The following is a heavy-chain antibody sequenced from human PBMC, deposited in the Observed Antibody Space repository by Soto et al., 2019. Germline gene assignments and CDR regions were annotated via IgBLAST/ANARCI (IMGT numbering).Heavy chain of an antibody. D-gene: IGHD5-18*01. Sequence: QVQLQESGPGLVKPSETLSLTCTVSGGSVSSGSYYWSWIRQPPGKGLEWIGYIYYSGSTNYNPSPNSRVTISLDTSKNQFSLRLSSVTAADTAVYYCARMDTVMAFDYWGQGTLVTVSS. J-gene: IGHJ4*02. CDR1: GGSVSSGSYY. CDR2: IYYSGST. V-gene: IGHV4-61*01. CDR3: ARMDTVMAFDY.